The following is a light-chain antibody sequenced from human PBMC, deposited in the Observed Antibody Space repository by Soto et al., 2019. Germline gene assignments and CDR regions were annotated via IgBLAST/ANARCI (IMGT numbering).Light chain of an antibody. J-gene: IGKJ2*01. CDR1: QDISTY. V-gene: IGKV1-33*01. CDR3: HQYGKTRT. Sequence: DIQMTQSPSSLSASVGDRLTITCQASQDISTYLNWYQQKPGKAPKLLISDASKLKPRVPSRFSGRGSGQHFTFIVTRLHPGDNAAYECHQYGKTRTCGQG. CDR2: DAS.